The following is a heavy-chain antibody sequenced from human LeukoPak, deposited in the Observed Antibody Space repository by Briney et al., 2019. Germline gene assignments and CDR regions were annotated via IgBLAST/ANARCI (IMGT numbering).Heavy chain of an antibody. J-gene: IGHJ4*02. D-gene: IGHD3-22*01. Sequence: GSLRLSCAASGFTFRNYLMSGVRQAPGKGLEWVANIKQDGSEKDYVDSVKARFTMSRDNAENSLYLQMNSLRAEDTAVYYCARDRALYDRSGYYYAEDDYWGQGTLVTVSS. CDR1: GFTFRNYL. V-gene: IGHV3-7*01. CDR2: IKQDGSEK. CDR3: ARDRALYDRSGYYYAEDDY.